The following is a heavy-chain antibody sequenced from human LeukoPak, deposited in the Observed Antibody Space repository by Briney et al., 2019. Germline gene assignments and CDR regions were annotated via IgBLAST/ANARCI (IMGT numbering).Heavy chain of an antibody. CDR3: ARGGRRYCSGGSCYSRGLDY. CDR1: GGSISSYY. CDR2: IYTSGST. J-gene: IGHJ4*02. V-gene: IGHV4-4*07. D-gene: IGHD2-15*01. Sequence: SETLSLTCTVSGGSISSYYWSWIRQPAGKGLEWIGRIYTSGSTNYNPSLKSRVTMSVDTSKNQFSLKLSSVTAADTAVYYCARGGRRYCSGGSCYSRGLDYWGQGTLVTVSS.